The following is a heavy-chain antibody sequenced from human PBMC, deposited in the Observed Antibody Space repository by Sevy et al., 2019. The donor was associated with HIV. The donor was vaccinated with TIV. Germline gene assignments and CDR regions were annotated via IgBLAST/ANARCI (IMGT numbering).Heavy chain of an antibody. Sequence: GGSLRLSCAVSGFTFDDYAMHWVRQAPGKGLEWVSLISWDGGRTYYADSVKGRFTISRDNSKNSLYLQMNSLRAEDTALYYCAKPYRIAVAGDYYYPGMDVWGQGTTVTVSS. J-gene: IGHJ6*02. V-gene: IGHV3-43D*03. CDR1: GFTFDDYA. CDR3: AKPYRIAVAGDYYYPGMDV. D-gene: IGHD6-13*01. CDR2: ISWDGGRT.